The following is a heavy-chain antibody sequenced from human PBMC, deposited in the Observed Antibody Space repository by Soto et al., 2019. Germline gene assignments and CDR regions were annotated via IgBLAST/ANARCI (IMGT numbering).Heavy chain of an antibody. CDR3: AREGSGYNF. V-gene: IGHV1-69*13. D-gene: IGHD5-12*01. J-gene: IGHJ1*01. CDR2: NIPVFGRP. Sequence: SVKVSCKASGGTFSSFGISWVRQAPGQGLEWMGGNIPVFGRPNYAQRFRGRLTITADESTSTSYMELIDLGSEDTAVYYCAREGSGYNFWGQGTQVTVSS. CDR1: GGTFSSFG.